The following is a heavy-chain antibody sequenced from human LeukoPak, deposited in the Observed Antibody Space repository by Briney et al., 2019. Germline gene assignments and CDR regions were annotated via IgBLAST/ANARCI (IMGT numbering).Heavy chain of an antibody. CDR2: IWYDGSNK. D-gene: IGHD3-22*01. CDR3: AKWIDDKGYDSGFDY. CDR1: GFTFSSYG. J-gene: IGHJ4*02. V-gene: IGHV3-33*06. Sequence: GGSLRLSCAASGFTFSSYGMHWVRQAPGKGLGWVAVIWYDGSNKYYADSVKGRFTISRDNSKNTLYLQMNSLRAEDTAVYYCAKWIDDKGYDSGFDYWGQGTLVTVSS.